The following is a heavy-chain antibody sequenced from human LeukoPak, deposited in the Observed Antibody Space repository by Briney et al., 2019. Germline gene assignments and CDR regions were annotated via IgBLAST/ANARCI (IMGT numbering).Heavy chain of an antibody. V-gene: IGHV3-23*01. Sequence: GGSLRLSCVASGFTFSNHAMNWVRQAPGGGLEGVSVFSGGGETSYHADSVKGRFTISRGNSKNTIYLQMNSLGAEDTAVYYCVKGLRSYGYSLFDYWGQGSLVTISS. D-gene: IGHD5-18*01. CDR2: FSGGGETS. CDR3: VKGLRSYGYSLFDY. J-gene: IGHJ4*02. CDR1: GFTFSNHA.